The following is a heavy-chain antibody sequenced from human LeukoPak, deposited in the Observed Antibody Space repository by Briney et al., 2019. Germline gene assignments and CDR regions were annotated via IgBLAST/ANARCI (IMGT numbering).Heavy chain of an antibody. V-gene: IGHV3-23*01. CDR3: AKGSSNWRDYYYFDY. D-gene: IGHD6-13*01. Sequence: GGSLRLSCAASGFTFSSYAVSWVRQAPGKGLAWVSAISDSGGSTQYADSVKGRFTISRDNSKNTLYLQMNSLRAEDTAVYYCAKGSSNWRDYYYFDYWGQGTLVTVSS. CDR1: GFTFSSYA. CDR2: ISDSGGST. J-gene: IGHJ4*02.